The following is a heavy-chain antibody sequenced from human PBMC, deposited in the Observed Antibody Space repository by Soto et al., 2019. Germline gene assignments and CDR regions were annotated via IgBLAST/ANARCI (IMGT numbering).Heavy chain of an antibody. J-gene: IGHJ4*02. CDR2: MNAGNGNT. CDR1: GYTFTTYA. V-gene: IGHV1-3*01. Sequence: ASVKVSCTASGYTFTTYAMHWVRQAPGQNLEWMGWMNAGNGNTKYSPRFQGRVTITRDTSASTAYMDLSSLNSEDTAVYYCARDSDGTTFDYWGQGTLVTVSS. CDR3: ARDSDGTTFDY. D-gene: IGHD1-7*01.